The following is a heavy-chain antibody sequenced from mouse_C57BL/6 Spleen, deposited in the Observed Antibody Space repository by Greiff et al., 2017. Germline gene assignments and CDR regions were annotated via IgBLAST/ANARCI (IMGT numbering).Heavy chain of an antibody. CDR1: GYTFTSYW. J-gene: IGHJ4*01. D-gene: IGHD2-4*01. Sequence: QVQLQQSGAELAKPGASVKLSCKASGYTFTSYWMHWVKQRTGQGLEWIGYINPSSGYTKYNPKFKDKATLTADKSSSTAYMQLTSLTCEVSAFDYFARSYDYDWDSMDYWGQGTSVTVSS. CDR3: ARSYDYDWDSMDY. CDR2: INPSSGYT. V-gene: IGHV1-7*01.